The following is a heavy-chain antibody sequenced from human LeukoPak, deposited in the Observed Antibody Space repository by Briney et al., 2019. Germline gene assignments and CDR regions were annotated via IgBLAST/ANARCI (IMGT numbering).Heavy chain of an antibody. D-gene: IGHD6-19*01. J-gene: IGHJ4*02. CDR2: ISGSGGGT. CDR3: AKVGHSSGWFFDY. V-gene: IGHV3-23*01. Sequence: PGGSLRLSCAASGFTFSNYVMSWVRQAPGKGQEWVSGISGSGGGTYYADSVKGRFTISRDNSQNTLYLQMNSLRAEDTAVYYCAKVGHSSGWFFDYWGQGTLVTVSS. CDR1: GFTFSNYV.